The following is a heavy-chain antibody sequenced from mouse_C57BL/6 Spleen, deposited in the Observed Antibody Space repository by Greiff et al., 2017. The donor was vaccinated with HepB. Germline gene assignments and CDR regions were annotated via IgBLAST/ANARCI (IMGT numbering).Heavy chain of an antibody. Sequence: VQLQQPGAELVRPGSSVKLSCKASGYTFTSYWMHWVKQRPIQGLEWIGNIDPSDSETHYNQKFKDKATLTVDKSSSTAYMQLSSLTSEDSAVYYCARWENYYGSSFAYWGQGTLVTVSA. CDR2: IDPSDSET. CDR3: ARWENYYGSSFAY. D-gene: IGHD1-1*01. V-gene: IGHV1-52*01. CDR1: GYTFTSYW. J-gene: IGHJ3*01.